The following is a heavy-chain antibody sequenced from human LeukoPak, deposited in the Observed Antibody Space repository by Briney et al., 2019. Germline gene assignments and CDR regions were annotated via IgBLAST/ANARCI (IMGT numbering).Heavy chain of an antibody. Sequence: PSETLSLTCTVSGASISRYFWNWIRQPPGKELEWIGYISSGGSTNYNPSLKSRVTISIDTSKNQFSLKLTSATAADTAVYYCARGYGRYFDYWGQGTLVTVSS. D-gene: IGHD5-18*01. CDR2: ISSGGST. CDR1: GASISRYF. V-gene: IGHV4-59*01. CDR3: ARGYGRYFDY. J-gene: IGHJ4*02.